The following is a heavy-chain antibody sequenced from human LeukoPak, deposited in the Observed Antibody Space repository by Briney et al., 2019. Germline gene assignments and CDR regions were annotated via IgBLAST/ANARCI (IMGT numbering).Heavy chain of an antibody. J-gene: IGHJ4*02. CDR3: ARVSAYCGGDCYHYH. V-gene: IGHV3-30-3*01. D-gene: IGHD2-21*02. Sequence: GGSLRLSCAASGFTFSNYAMHWVRQAPGKGLEWVAVISYDGSNKYYADSVKGRFTISRDNSKNTLYLQMNSLRSDDTAVYYCARVSAYCGGDCYHYHWGQGTLVTVSS. CDR2: ISYDGSNK. CDR1: GFTFSNYA.